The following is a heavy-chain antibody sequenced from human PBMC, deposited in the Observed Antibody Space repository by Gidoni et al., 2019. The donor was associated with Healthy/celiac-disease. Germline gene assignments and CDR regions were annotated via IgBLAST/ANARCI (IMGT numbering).Heavy chain of an antibody. V-gene: IGHV4-34*01. Sequence: SFSGYYWRWIRQPPGKGLEWIGEINHSGSTNYNPSLKSRVTISVDTSKNQFSLKLSSVTAADTAVYYCASGITMVRGPRGNWFDPWGQGTLVTVSS. CDR1: SFSGYY. J-gene: IGHJ5*02. CDR3: ASGITMVRGPRGNWFDP. CDR2: INHSGST. D-gene: IGHD3-10*01.